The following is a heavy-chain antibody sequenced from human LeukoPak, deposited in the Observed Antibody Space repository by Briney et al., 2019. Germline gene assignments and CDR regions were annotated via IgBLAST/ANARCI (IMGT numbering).Heavy chain of an antibody. CDR2: VTDSGST. CDR1: GGSFSGYY. CDR3: ARGPYYYGSGSRDYYYMDV. V-gene: IGHV4-34*01. Sequence: SETLFLTCAVYGGSFSGYYWSWIRQPPGKGLEWIGEVTDSGSTNHNPSLKSRVTISVDTSKNQFSLELSSVTAADTAVYYCARGPYYYGSGSRDYYYMDVWGKGTTVTVSS. J-gene: IGHJ6*03. D-gene: IGHD3-10*01.